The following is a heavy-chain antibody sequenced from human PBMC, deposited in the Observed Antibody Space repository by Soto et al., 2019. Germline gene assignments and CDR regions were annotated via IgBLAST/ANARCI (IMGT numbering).Heavy chain of an antibody. CDR1: GYSFAGYW. J-gene: IGHJ6*02. CDR2: IDPSDSYI. D-gene: IGHD3-16*01. V-gene: IGHV5-10-1*01. Sequence: GESLKISCKGSGYSFAGYWISWVRQMPGKGLEWMGRIDPSDSYINYSPSFQGHVTISADKSINTAYLQWSSLRASDTAIYYCARHYICRGGDCYYYGMDVWGQGTTVTVSS. CDR3: ARHYICRGGDCYYYGMDV.